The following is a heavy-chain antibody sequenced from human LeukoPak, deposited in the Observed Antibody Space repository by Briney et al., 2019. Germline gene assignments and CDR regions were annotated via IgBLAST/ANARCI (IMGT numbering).Heavy chain of an antibody. CDR1: GGSFSSYY. V-gene: IGHV4-39*07. Sequence: SETLSLTCAVYGGSFSSYYWGWIRQPPGKGLEWIGSIYYSGSTYYNPSLKSRVTISVDTSKNQFSLKLSSVTAADTAVYYCARDPKAGRYYYYGMDVWGQGTTVTVSS. J-gene: IGHJ6*02. CDR2: IYYSGST. CDR3: ARDPKAGRYYYYGMDV.